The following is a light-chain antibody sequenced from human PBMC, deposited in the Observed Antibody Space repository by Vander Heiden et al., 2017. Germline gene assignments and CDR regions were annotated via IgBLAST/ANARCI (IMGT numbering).Light chain of an antibody. CDR1: SSNIGAGFD. CDR3: QSYDRTLSAVI. CDR2: GNT. Sequence: QSAPTLPPSASGAPGHRVSIPCTGTSSNIGAGFDVHWYQQLPGTAPKLLISGNTKWPSGVPDRFSGSKSDTSASLAITGLQPEDEATYYCQSYDRTLSAVIFGGGTKLTVL. V-gene: IGLV1-40*01. J-gene: IGLJ2*01.